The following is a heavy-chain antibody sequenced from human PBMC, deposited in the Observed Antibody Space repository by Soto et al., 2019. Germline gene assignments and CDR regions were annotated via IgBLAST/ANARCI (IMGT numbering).Heavy chain of an antibody. Sequence: ASVKVSCKASGYTFTSYYMHWVRQAPGQGLEWMGIINPSGGSTSYAQKFQGRVTMTRDTSTSTVYMELSSLRSEDTAVYYCASWTYFYDSSGYSGRDAFDIWGQGTMVTVSS. CDR2: INPSGGST. CDR1: GYTFTSYY. D-gene: IGHD3-22*01. CDR3: ASWTYFYDSSGYSGRDAFDI. J-gene: IGHJ3*02. V-gene: IGHV1-46*01.